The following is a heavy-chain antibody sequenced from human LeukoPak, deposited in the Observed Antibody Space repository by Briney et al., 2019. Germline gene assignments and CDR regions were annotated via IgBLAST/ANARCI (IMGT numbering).Heavy chain of an antibody. D-gene: IGHD3-16*01. J-gene: IGHJ4*02. V-gene: IGHV3-21*01. CDR1: GFTFSSYT. CDR2: ISSSSIYI. CDR3: TRGGVDY. Sequence: GGSLRLSCAASGFTFSSYTMQWVRQAPGKGLEWVSSISSSSIYIYYADSVKGRFTISRDNAKNTLYLQMNSLRAEDTAVYYCTRGGVDYWGQGTLVTVSS.